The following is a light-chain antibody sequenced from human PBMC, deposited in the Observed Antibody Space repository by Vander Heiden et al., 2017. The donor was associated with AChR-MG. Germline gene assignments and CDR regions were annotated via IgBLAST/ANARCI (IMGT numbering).Light chain of an antibody. CDR1: EVMGDW. Sequence: HMTQSPSIVSASVGDRVTITCRASEVMGDWLAWYQQKPGNAPKLLISKVSALENGVPSRFSGSRSGTEFTLTISSLQPEDFAIYFCQQYDDYSPWTFGQGTKV. CDR2: KVS. J-gene: IGKJ1*01. CDR3: QQYDDYSPWT. V-gene: IGKV1-5*03.